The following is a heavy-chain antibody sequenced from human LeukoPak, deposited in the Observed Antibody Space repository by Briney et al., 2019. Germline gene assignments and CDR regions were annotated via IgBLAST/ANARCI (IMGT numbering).Heavy chain of an antibody. CDR3: ARDVGYYDSSGYCDY. Sequence: GGSLRLSCAASGFTLSSYWMSWVRQAPGKGLEWVANIKQDGSEKYYVDSVKGRFTISRDNAKNSLYLQMNSLRAEDTAVYYCARDVGYYDSSGYCDYWGQGTLVTVSS. D-gene: IGHD3-22*01. V-gene: IGHV3-7*01. J-gene: IGHJ4*02. CDR1: GFTLSSYW. CDR2: IKQDGSEK.